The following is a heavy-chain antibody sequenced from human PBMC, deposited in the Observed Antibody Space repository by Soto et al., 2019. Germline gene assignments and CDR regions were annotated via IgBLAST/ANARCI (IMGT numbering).Heavy chain of an antibody. Sequence: PGGSLRLSCTASGFTFSSYDMHWVRQATGKGLEWVSAIGTAGDTYYPGSVKGRFTISRENAKNSLYLQMNSLRAGDTAVYYCARGMDYDRKKAMYLYFPDYWGQGTLVTVSS. V-gene: IGHV3-13*01. D-gene: IGHD3-16*01. CDR2: IGTAGDT. CDR3: ARGMDYDRKKAMYLYFPDY. CDR1: GFTFSSYD. J-gene: IGHJ4*02.